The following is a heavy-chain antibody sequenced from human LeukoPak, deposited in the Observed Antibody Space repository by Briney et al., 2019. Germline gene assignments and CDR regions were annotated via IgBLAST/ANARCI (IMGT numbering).Heavy chain of an antibody. CDR2: INPNSGGT. CDR1: EYTFSDYY. V-gene: IGHV1-2*02. J-gene: IGHJ6*03. D-gene: IGHD6-6*01. CDR3: ARVIAARTNYYYYYYMDV. Sequence: GASVKVSCKASEYTFSDYYMHWVRQAPGQGLEWMGWINPNSGGTNYAQKFQGRVTMTRDTSISTAYMELSRLRSDDTAVYYCARVIAARTNYYYYYYMDVWGKGTTVTVSS.